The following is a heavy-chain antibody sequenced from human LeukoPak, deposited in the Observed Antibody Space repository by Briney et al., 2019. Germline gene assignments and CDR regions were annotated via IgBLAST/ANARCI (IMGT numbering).Heavy chain of an antibody. CDR1: GVSFSGYY. J-gene: IGHJ4*02. CDR3: ARGRCSGGSCYSGRYFDY. Sequence: SETLSLTCAVYGVSFSGYYWSWIRQPPGKGLEWIGEINHSGSTNYNLSFKIRVTISVDASKNQFYLKLSSVTAADTAVYYCARGRCSGGSCYSGRYFDYWGQGTLVTVSS. CDR2: INHSGST. D-gene: IGHD2-15*01. V-gene: IGHV4-34*01.